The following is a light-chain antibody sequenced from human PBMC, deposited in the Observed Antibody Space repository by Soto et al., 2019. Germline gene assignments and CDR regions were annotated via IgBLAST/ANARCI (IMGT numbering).Light chain of an antibody. CDR1: QSVSSSY. J-gene: IGKJ5*01. Sequence: IVLTQSPGTRSLSPGERATLSCRASQSVSSSYLAWYQQKPGQAPRLLIYGASSRATGIPGRFSGSGSGTDFTLTISRLQPEDFAVYYCQQYGGSPITFGQGTRLEIK. CDR3: QQYGGSPIT. CDR2: GAS. V-gene: IGKV3-20*01.